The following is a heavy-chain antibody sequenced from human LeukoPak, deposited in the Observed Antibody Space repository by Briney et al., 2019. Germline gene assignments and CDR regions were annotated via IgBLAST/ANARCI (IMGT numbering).Heavy chain of an antibody. CDR3: ARGGGGLRFLGWLPHYYYYGMDV. D-gene: IGHD3-3*01. V-gene: IGHV3-33*01. CDR1: GFTFSSYG. J-gene: IGHJ6*02. CDR2: IWYDGSNK. Sequence: GGSLRLSCAASGFTFSSYGMHWVRQAPGKGLEWVAVIWYDGSNKYYADSVKGRFTISRDNPKNTLYLQMNSLRAEDTAVYYCARGGGGLRFLGWLPHYYYYGMDVWGQGTTVTVSS.